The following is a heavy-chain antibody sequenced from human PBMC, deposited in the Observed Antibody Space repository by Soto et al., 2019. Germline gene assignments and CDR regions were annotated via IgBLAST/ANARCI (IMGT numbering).Heavy chain of an antibody. V-gene: IGHV4-39*01. D-gene: IGHD6-19*01. J-gene: IGHJ6*02. CDR3: ARLGGQWLYNYYYGMDV. Sequence: SETLSLTCTVSGVSISSSSYYWGWIRQPPGKGLEWIGSIYYSGSTYYNPSLKSRVTISVDTSKNQFSLKLSSVTAADTAVYYCARLGGQWLYNYYYGMDVWGQGTTVTVSS. CDR2: IYYSGST. CDR1: GVSISSSSYY.